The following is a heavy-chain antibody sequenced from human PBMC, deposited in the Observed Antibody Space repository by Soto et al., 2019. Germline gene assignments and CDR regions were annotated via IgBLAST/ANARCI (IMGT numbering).Heavy chain of an antibody. V-gene: IGHV3-30-3*01. CDR1: GFTFSNYI. Sequence: QVQLVESGGGVVQPGRSLRLSCAASGFTFSNYIMHWVRQAPGKGLEWGAIILHDGNNKYYADSVKGRFTISRDNSKNPMYLQMNSLRTEDTAIYYCARDDEGGSYCDLGYWGQGTLVTVSS. CDR3: ARDDEGGSYCDLGY. J-gene: IGHJ4*02. CDR2: ILHDGNNK. D-gene: IGHD3-10*01.